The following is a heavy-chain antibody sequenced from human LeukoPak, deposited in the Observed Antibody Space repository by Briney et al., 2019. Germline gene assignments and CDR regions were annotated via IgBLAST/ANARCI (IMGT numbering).Heavy chain of an antibody. V-gene: IGHV4-59*01. J-gene: IGHJ5*02. CDR1: GGSISRYY. D-gene: IGHD3-9*01. CDR2: IYYSGST. CDR3: ARVGYYDILTGYSNNWFDP. Sequence: SETLSLTCTVSGGSISRYYWSWIRQPPGKGLEWIGYIYYSGSTNYNPSLKSRVTISVDTSKNQFSLKLSSVTAADTAVYYCARVGYYDILTGYSNNWFDPWGQGTLVTVSS.